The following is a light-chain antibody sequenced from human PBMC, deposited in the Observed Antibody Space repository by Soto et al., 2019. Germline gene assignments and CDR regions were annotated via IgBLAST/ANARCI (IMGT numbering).Light chain of an antibody. CDR3: QQYGSSYWT. CDR1: QSVGSSY. J-gene: IGKJ1*01. Sequence: EIVLTQSPGTLSLSPGERATLSCRASQSVGSSYLAWYQQRPGQAPRLLIYGASSRATGIPDRFSGSGSGTDFTITISRLEPEDFEVYYCQQYGSSYWTFGHGTKVDIK. V-gene: IGKV3-20*01. CDR2: GAS.